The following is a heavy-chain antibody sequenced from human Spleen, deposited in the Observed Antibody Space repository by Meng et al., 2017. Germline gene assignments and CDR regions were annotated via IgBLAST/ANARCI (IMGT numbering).Heavy chain of an antibody. V-gene: IGHV1-2*06. J-gene: IGHJ4*02. D-gene: IGHD2-21*01. CDR3: VRDENISLGKLFGDY. Sequence: QGRLVQSGAEVKKPGASVKVSCKPSGYPFTAYYIHWVRQAPGQGLEWMGHIIPNSGDTLYAPKFQGRVSMTADTSIGTAYVELSGLRSDDTAIYYCVRDENISLGKLFGDYWGQGTLVTVSS. CDR2: IIPNSGDT. CDR1: GYPFTAYY.